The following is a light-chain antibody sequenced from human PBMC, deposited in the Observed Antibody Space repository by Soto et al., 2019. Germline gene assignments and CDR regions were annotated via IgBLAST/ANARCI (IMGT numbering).Light chain of an antibody. Sequence: DIQMTQSPSSLSASLGDRVTITCRASQGIGVYLAWFQQQPGKVPKLLLYAASTLQSAVPSRFSGSGSGTEFTLTISSLPPEDFATYYCQKYNSAPLTFGGGTKVEIK. J-gene: IGKJ4*01. CDR3: QKYNSAPLT. V-gene: IGKV1-27*01. CDR1: QGIGVY. CDR2: AAS.